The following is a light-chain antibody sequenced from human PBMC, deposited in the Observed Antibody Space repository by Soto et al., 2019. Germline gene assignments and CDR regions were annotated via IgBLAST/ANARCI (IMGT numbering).Light chain of an antibody. Sequence: QSVLTQPPSASGTPGQTIAISCSGGSSNIGSHTVNWYQQLPGTAPRLLIYSNTQRPSGVPDRFSGSKYGTSASLAISGLQSEYEGAYYCAAWDDSLNGVVFGGGTKLTVL. CDR2: SNT. J-gene: IGLJ2*01. CDR3: AAWDDSLNGVV. V-gene: IGLV1-44*01. CDR1: SSNIGSHT.